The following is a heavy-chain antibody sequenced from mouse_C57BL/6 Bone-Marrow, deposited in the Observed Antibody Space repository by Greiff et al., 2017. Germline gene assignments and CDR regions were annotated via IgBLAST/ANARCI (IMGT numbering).Heavy chain of an antibody. CDR2: ISYDGSN. J-gene: IGHJ2*01. Sequence: EVQLQQSGPVLVKPSQSLSLTCSVTGYSITSGYYWNWIRQFPGNKLEWMGYISYDGSNNYNPSLKNRISITRDTSKNQFFLKLNSVTTEDTATYYCARLHPYYFDYWGQGTTLTVSS. V-gene: IGHV3-6*01. CDR3: ARLHPYYFDY. CDR1: GYSITSGYY.